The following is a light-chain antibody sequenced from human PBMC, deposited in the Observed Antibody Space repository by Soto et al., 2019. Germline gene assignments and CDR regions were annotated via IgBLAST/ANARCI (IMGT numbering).Light chain of an antibody. CDR1: QSLEYSDGNTF. J-gene: IGKJ1*01. CDR2: QVS. CDR3: MQSTHWPWT. Sequence: DVVLTQSPLSLPVTLGQPASMSCRSSQSLEYSDGNTFLNWFHQRPGQSPRRLIYQVSNRDSGVPDRFTGSGSGTDFTLRISRVEAEDVGLYFCMQSTHWPWTFGQGTKVEI. V-gene: IGKV2-30*01.